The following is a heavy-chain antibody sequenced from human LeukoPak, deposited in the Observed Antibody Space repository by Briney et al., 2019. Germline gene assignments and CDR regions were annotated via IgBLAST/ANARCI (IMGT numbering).Heavy chain of an antibody. Sequence: GGSLRLSCAASGFTFSSYGMHWVRQAPGKGLEWVAVISYDGSNKYYADSVKGRFTISRDNSKNTLYLQMHSLRAEDTAVYYCAKLPTYSGSPSEPRDYWGQGTLVTVSS. CDR1: GFTFSSYG. V-gene: IGHV3-30*18. CDR3: AKLPTYSGSPSEPRDY. J-gene: IGHJ4*02. CDR2: ISYDGSNK. D-gene: IGHD1-26*01.